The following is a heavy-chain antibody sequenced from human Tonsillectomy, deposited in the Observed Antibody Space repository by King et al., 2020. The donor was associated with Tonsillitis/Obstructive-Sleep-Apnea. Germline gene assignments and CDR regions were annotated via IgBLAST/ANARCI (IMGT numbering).Heavy chain of an antibody. CDR3: ARVAAGDRNVDY. V-gene: IGHV3-7*03. CDR1: GFTFSSYW. D-gene: IGHD6-13*01. J-gene: IGHJ4*02. CDR2: IKEDGSEK. Sequence: VQLVESGGGLVQPGGSLILSCAASGFTFSSYWMSWVRQAPGKGLEWVANIKEDGSEKYYVDSVKGRFTISRDNAKNSLYLQMNSLRAEDTAVYYCARVAAGDRNVDYWGQGTLVTV.